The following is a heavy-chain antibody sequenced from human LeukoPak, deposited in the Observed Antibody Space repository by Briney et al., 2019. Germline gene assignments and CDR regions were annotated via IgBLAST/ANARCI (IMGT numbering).Heavy chain of an antibody. Sequence: ASVKVSCKASGYTSSGYYMHWVRQAPGQGLQWMGWINPNNGGTYYAQKFQGRVTMTRDTSISTVYMELSRLRSDDTAVYYCVREGMGSGSYYADYWGQGTLVTVSS. CDR1: GYTSSGYY. CDR2: INPNNGGT. J-gene: IGHJ4*02. D-gene: IGHD1-26*01. CDR3: VREGMGSGSYYADY. V-gene: IGHV1-2*02.